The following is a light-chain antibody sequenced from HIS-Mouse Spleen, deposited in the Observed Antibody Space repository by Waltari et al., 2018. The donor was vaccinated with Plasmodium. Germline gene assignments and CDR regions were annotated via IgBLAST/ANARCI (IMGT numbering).Light chain of an antibody. Sequence: EIVLTQSPATLSLSPGERATLSCRASQSVSSYLAWYQQKPGQAPRLLIYDASNRAPGIPARVSGSGAGTDFTLTISSLEPEDFAVYYCQQRSNWPPLTFGGGTKVEIK. CDR2: DAS. CDR3: QQRSNWPPLT. CDR1: QSVSSY. V-gene: IGKV3-11*01. J-gene: IGKJ4*01.